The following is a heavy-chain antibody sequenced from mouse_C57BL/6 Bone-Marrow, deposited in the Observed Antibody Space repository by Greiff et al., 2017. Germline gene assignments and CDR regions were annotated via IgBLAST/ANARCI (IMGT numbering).Heavy chain of an antibody. V-gene: IGHV1-4*01. CDR3: ARSPTGVFFAY. J-gene: IGHJ3*01. CDR2: INPSSGYT. D-gene: IGHD4-1*02. CDR1: GYTFTSYT. Sequence: VQLHQSGAELARPGASVKMSCKASGYTFTSYTMHWVKQRPGQGLEWIGYINPSSGYTKYNQKFKDKATLTADKSSSTAYMQLSSLTSEDSAVYYCARSPTGVFFAYWGQGTLVTVSA.